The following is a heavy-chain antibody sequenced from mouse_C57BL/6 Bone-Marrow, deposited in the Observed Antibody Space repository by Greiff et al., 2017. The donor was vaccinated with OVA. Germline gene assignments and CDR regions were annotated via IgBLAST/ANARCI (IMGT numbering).Heavy chain of an antibody. CDR3: ALGYDGASFAY. Sequence: VQLKESGGDLVKPGGSLKLSCAASGFTFSSYGMSWVRQTPDKRLEWVATISSGGSYTYYPDSVKGRFTISRDNATNTLYLQMSSLKSEDTAMYYCALGYDGASFAYWGQGTVVTVSA. J-gene: IGHJ3*01. D-gene: IGHD2-14*01. CDR2: ISSGGSYT. V-gene: IGHV5-6*01. CDR1: GFTFSSYG.